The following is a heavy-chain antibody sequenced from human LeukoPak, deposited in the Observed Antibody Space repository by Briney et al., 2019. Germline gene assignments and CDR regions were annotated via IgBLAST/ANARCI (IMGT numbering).Heavy chain of an antibody. CDR2: IWYDGGNK. CDR1: GFTFSRFS. V-gene: IGHV3-33*01. J-gene: IGHJ6*02. Sequence: PGTSLRLSCAASGFTFSRFSMHWVRQAPGTGLEWVAVIWYDGGNKYYADSVKGRFTISRDNPKNTVYLEMNSLRVEDTAVYYCARWDYSAAARRSGDYSMDVWGQGTTVTVSS. D-gene: IGHD3-3*01. CDR3: ARWDYSAAARRSGDYSMDV.